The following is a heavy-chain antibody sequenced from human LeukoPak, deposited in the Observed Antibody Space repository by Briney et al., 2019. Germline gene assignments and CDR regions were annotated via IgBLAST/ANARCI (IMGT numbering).Heavy chain of an antibody. V-gene: IGHV1-18*01. CDR3: ARATRDGYKLARLPDDY. Sequence: ASVKGSCKASGYTFTSYGISWVRQAPGQGLEWMGWISAYNGNTNYAQKLQGRVTMTRDTSTSTAYMELRSLRSDDTAVYYCARATRDGYKLARLPDDYWGQGTLVTVSS. CDR2: ISAYNGNT. CDR1: GYTFTSYG. J-gene: IGHJ4*02. D-gene: IGHD5-24*01.